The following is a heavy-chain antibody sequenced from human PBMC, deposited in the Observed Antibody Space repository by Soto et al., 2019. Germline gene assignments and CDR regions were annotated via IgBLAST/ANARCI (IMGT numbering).Heavy chain of an antibody. CDR2: ISGSGGST. D-gene: IGHD3-10*01. V-gene: IGHV3-23*01. J-gene: IGHJ4*02. CDR1: GFPFSTYA. CDR3: AKSLLDYHLETIPDHPFDH. Sequence: PGGSLRLSCAASGFPFSTYAMSWVRQAPGKGLEWVSLISGSGGSTYYADSVKGRFTISRDNSRNTLFLQMNSLKAEDTAIYFCAKSLLDYHLETIPDHPFDHWGQGTLVTVS.